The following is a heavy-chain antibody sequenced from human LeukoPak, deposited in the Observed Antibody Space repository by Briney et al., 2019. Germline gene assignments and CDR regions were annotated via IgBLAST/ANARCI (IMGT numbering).Heavy chain of an antibody. J-gene: IGHJ4*02. D-gene: IGHD3-3*02. V-gene: IGHV3-23*01. CDR3: AKMHSPYYFDY. CDR1: GFTFNSYA. CDR2: ISGSGYQT. Sequence: PGESLRLSCAASGFTFNSYALSWVRQAPGKGLGWVSLISGSGYQTDYADSVKGRFTISRDNSKNTLYLQMNSLKAEDTAVYYCAKMHSPYYFDYWGQGTLVTVSS.